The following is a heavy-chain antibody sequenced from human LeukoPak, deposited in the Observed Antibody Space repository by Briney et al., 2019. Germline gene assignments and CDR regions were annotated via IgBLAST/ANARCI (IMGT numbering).Heavy chain of an antibody. CDR1: GYTFTSYD. D-gene: IGHD1-26*01. CDR2: INPSGGST. CDR3: AREHSGSYYAHLTYFDY. Sequence: ASVKVSCKASGYTFTSYDINWVRQAPGQGLEWMGIINPSGGSTSYAQKFQGRVTMTRDTSTSTVYMELSSLRSEDTAVYYCAREHSGSYYAHLTYFDYWGQGTLVTVSS. J-gene: IGHJ4*02. V-gene: IGHV1-46*01.